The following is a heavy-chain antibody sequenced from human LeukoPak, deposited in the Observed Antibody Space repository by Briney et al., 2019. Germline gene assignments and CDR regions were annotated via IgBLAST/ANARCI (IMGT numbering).Heavy chain of an antibody. CDR2: ISGSGRST. Sequence: GGSLRLSCAASGFTFSSYSMNWVRQAPGKGLEWVSAISGSGRSTYSADSVKGRFTISRDNAKNSLYLQMNSLRVEDTAVYFCARERNTAIVTAFDVWGQGTMVTVSS. D-gene: IGHD5-18*01. V-gene: IGHV3-21*01. CDR3: ARERNTAIVTAFDV. J-gene: IGHJ3*01. CDR1: GFTFSSYS.